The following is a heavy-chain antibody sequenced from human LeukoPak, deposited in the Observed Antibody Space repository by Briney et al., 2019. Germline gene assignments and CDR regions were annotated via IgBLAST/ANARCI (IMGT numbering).Heavy chain of an antibody. Sequence: GGSLRLSCAASGFTVSNNYMTWVRQAPGKGLEWVSIIFAGGGTYYADFVRDRFTISRDNSKNTLYLQMNSLKAEDAAVYYCARGDRGTGQHFDYWGQGTLVTVSS. CDR1: GFTVSNNY. CDR2: IFAGGGT. J-gene: IGHJ4*02. D-gene: IGHD1-1*01. CDR3: ARGDRGTGQHFDY. V-gene: IGHV3-53*01.